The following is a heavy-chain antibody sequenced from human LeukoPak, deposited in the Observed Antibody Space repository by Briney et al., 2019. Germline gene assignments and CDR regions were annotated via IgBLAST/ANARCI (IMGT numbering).Heavy chain of an antibody. D-gene: IGHD5-18*01. V-gene: IGHV4-61*02. CDR1: GGSISSGSYY. CDR2: IYTSGST. CDR3: ARETWVTAQWDY. J-gene: IGHJ4*02. Sequence: PSQTLSFTCTVSGGSISSGSYYWSWIRQPAGKGLEWIGRIYTSGSTNYNPSLKSRVTISVDTSKNQFSLKLSSVTAADTAVYYCARETWVTAQWDYWGQGTMVTVSS.